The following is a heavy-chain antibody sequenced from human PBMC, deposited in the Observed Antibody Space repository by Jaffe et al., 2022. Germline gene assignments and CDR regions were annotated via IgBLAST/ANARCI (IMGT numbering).Heavy chain of an antibody. V-gene: IGHV4-39*01. Sequence: QLQLQESGPGLVKPSETLSLTCTVSGGSISSSSYYWGWIRQPPGKGLEWIGSIYYSGSTYYNPSLKSRVTISVDTSKNQFSLKLSSVTAADTAVYYCARRHRPHRAGLSAFDIWGQGTMVTVSS. J-gene: IGHJ3*02. D-gene: IGHD6-19*01. CDR3: ARRHRPHRAGLSAFDI. CDR1: GGSISSSSYY. CDR2: IYYSGST.